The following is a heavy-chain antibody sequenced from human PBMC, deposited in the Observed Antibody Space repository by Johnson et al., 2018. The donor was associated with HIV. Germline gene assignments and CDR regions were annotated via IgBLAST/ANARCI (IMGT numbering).Heavy chain of an antibody. D-gene: IGHD3-10*01. V-gene: IGHV3-30*02. CDR2: IRYDGSNK. Sequence: QVQLVESGGGLVQPGGSLRLSCAASGFSFSSYGMHWVRQAPGKGLEWVAFIRYDGSNKYYADSVKGRFTISRDNSKNTLYLQMNRLRAEDTAVYYCAKDRDYYGSGLIWGQGTMVTVSS. CDR1: GFSFSSYG. J-gene: IGHJ3*02. CDR3: AKDRDYYGSGLI.